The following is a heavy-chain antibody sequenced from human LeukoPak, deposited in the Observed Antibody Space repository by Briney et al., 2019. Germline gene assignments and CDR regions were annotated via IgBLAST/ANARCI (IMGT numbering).Heavy chain of an antibody. CDR2: IYYSGST. Sequence: PSETLSLTCTVSGGSISSYYWSWIRQPPGKGLEWIGYIYYSGSTNYNPSLKSRVTISVDTSKNQFSLKLSSVTAADTAVYYCARALELSRAVYDYWGQGTLVTVSS. V-gene: IGHV4-59*01. CDR3: ARALELSRAVYDY. J-gene: IGHJ4*02. D-gene: IGHD3-16*02. CDR1: GGSISSYY.